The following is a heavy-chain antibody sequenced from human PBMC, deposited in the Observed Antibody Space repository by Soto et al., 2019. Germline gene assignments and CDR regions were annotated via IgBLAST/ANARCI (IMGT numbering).Heavy chain of an antibody. CDR3: AKDWTSI. CDR1: GFTFRNYA. Sequence: PGGSLRLSCAASGFTFRNYAMSWVRQAPGKGLEWVSVISGGGGNTYDADSAKGRFTISRDNSKNTLYLQMSSLRAEDTAVYYCAKDWTSIWGQGTMVTVSS. CDR2: ISGGGGNT. V-gene: IGHV3-23*01. D-gene: IGHD3-3*01. J-gene: IGHJ3*02.